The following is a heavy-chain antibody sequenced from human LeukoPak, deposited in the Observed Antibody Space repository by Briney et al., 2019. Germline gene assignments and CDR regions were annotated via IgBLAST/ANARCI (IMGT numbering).Heavy chain of an antibody. J-gene: IGHJ4*02. V-gene: IGHV3-21*01. D-gene: IGHD2-15*01. CDR3: ARDRGSCYSD. CDR1: GFTFSSYS. Sequence: GGSLRLSCAASGFTFSSYSMNWVRQAPGKGLEWVSSISSSSSYIYYADSVKGRFTISRDNAKNSLYLQMNSLRAEDTAVYHCARDRGSCYSDWGQGTLVTVSS. CDR2: ISSSSSYI.